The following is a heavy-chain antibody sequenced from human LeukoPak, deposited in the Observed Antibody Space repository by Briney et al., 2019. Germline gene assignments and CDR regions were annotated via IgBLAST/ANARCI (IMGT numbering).Heavy chain of an antibody. CDR1: GFTFSSYW. V-gene: IGHV3-7*01. J-gene: IGHJ3*02. CDR2: IKQDGSEK. Sequence: GGSLRLSCAASGFTFSSYWMSWVRQAPGKGLEWVANIKQDGSEKYYVDSMKGRFTISRDNAKNSLYLQMNSLRAEDTAVYYCARDSPVIVVAPSAFDIWGQGTLVSVSS. D-gene: IGHD3-22*01. CDR3: ARDSPVIVVAPSAFDI.